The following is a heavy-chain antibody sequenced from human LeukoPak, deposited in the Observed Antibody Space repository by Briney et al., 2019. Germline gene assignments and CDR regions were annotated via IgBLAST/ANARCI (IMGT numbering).Heavy chain of an antibody. J-gene: IGHJ6*04. Sequence: GGSLRLSCAASGFTFSSYSMNWVRQAPGKGLEWVSSISSSSSYIYYADSVKGRFTISRDNAKNSLYLQMISLRAEDTAVYYCARDLGRGYDFYYYAMDVWGKGTTVTVSS. D-gene: IGHD6-25*01. V-gene: IGHV3-21*01. CDR2: ISSSSSYI. CDR3: ARDLGRGYDFYYYAMDV. CDR1: GFTFSSYS.